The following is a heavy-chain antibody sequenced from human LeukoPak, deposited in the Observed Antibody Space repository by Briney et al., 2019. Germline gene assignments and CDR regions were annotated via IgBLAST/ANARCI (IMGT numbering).Heavy chain of an antibody. D-gene: IGHD3-10*01. J-gene: IGHJ4*02. CDR1: GFTFSSYG. CDR3: AKDGDGSADY. V-gene: IGHV3-30*18. CDR2: ISYDGSNK. Sequence: GGSLRLSCAASGFTFSSYGMHWVRQAPGKGLEWVAVISYDGSNKYYADSVKGRFTISRDNSKNTLYLQMNSLRAEDTAVYDCAKDGDGSADYWGQGTLVTVSS.